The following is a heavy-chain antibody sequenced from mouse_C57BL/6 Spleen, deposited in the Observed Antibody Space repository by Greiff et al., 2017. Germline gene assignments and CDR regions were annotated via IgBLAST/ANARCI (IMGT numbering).Heavy chain of an antibody. J-gene: IGHJ3*01. CDR2: IDPETGGT. Sequence: VQLQQSGAELVRPGASVTLSCQASGYTFTDYEMNWVKQTPVHGLEWIGAIDPETGGTAYNQKFKGKAILTAVKSSSTAYMELRSLTSEDSAVYYCTRWDGAAQATGAYWGLGTLVTVSA. V-gene: IGHV1-15*01. CDR1: GYTFTDYE. CDR3: TRWDGAAQATGAY. D-gene: IGHD3-2*02.